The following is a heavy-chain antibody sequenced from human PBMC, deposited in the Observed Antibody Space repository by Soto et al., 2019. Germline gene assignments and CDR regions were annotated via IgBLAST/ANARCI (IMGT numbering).Heavy chain of an antibody. J-gene: IGHJ4*02. Sequence: EGQLVEAGGDLVQPGGSLRLSCAASGVTFSTYWMHWVRQAPGKGLLWVSRIKTDGTYATYADSVKGRFTISRDNAKNTLYLQMNSLRVEDASVYYCAAGGSGYYANWGQGTLVTVSS. CDR1: GVTFSTYW. D-gene: IGHD3-22*01. V-gene: IGHV3-74*01. CDR2: IKTDGTYA. CDR3: AAGGSGYYAN.